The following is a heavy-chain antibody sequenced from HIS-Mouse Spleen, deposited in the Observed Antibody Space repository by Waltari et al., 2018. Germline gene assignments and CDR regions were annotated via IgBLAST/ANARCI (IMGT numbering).Heavy chain of an antibody. Sequence: QVQLVQSGAEVKKPGASVKVCCKASGYTLTGYYMHWVRQAPGQGLEWMGWIKANSGGTNYAQKFQGRVTMTRDTSISTAYMELGRLRSDDTAVYYCARDQLGGFDYWGQGTLVTVSS. CDR2: IKANSGGT. CDR3: ARDQLGGFDY. CDR1: GYTLTGYY. V-gene: IGHV1-2*02. D-gene: IGHD7-27*01. J-gene: IGHJ4*02.